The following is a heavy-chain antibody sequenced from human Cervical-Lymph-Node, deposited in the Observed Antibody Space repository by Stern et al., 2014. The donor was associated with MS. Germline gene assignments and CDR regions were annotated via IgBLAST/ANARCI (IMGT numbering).Heavy chain of an antibody. J-gene: IGHJ2*01. Sequence: QVQLQESGPGLVKPSETLSLTCTVSGGSITNRDYWGWIRQSPGKGLEWIGSVYYSGITYYRPSLKSRAPISMDTSRNQFFLRLASVTATDTAVYFCARGVTAVTNYVPNWCFDLWGRGTLVTVSS. CDR3: ARGVTAVTNYVPNWCFDL. D-gene: IGHD4-11*01. CDR2: VYYSGIT. V-gene: IGHV4-39*02. CDR1: GGSITNRDY.